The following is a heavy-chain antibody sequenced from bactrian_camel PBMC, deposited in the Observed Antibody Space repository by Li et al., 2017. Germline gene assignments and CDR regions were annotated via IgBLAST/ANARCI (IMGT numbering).Heavy chain of an antibody. V-gene: IGHV3-2*01. CDR2: IFSDSGDT. J-gene: IGHJ4*01. D-gene: IGHD1*01. CDR1: GDTSGVNC. Sequence: HVQLVESGGGSVQAGGSLRLSCAASGDTSGVNCMGWFRQGAGKGREVVAKIFSDSGDTSYDDSVQGRFTISQNSAKNTAYLQMDSLKPEDTAVYYCAAEVEYGACARSQDGYDYWGKGTQVTVS. CDR3: AAEVEYGACARSQDGYDY.